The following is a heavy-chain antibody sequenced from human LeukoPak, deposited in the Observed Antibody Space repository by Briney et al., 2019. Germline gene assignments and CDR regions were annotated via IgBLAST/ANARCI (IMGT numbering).Heavy chain of an antibody. Sequence: GGSLRLSCAASGFTVSSNYMSWVRQAPGKGLEWVSVIYSGGSTYYADSVKGRFTISRDNSKNTLYLQMNSLRAEDTAVYYCARVWGDGYNDYYMDVWGKGTTVTVSS. D-gene: IGHD5-24*01. V-gene: IGHV3-66*02. CDR2: IYSGGST. CDR3: ARVWGDGYNDYYMDV. J-gene: IGHJ6*03. CDR1: GFTVSSNY.